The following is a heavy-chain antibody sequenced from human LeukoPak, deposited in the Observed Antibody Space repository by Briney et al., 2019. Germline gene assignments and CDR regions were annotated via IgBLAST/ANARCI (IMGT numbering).Heavy chain of an antibody. CDR3: AKGRGYNFGPDD. CDR1: GFTFSSLA. V-gene: IGHV3-23*01. J-gene: IGHJ4*02. CDR2: ISGSGGST. D-gene: IGHD5-18*01. Sequence: GGSLRLSCAASGFTFSSLAMSWVRQAPGKGLEWVSAISGSGGSTYYADSVKGRFTISRDNSRNTLYLQMNSLRAEDTAVYYCAKGRGYNFGPDDWGQGTLVTVSS.